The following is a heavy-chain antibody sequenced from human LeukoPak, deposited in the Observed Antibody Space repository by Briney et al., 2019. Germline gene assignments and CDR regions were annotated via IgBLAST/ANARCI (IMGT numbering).Heavy chain of an antibody. Sequence: PSETLSLTCTVSDDSISTYYWSWIRQPPGKGLEWVAYIFHTGDTNYNPSLKGRVTISMDTSKNQFSLKLTSVTAVDTAVYYCARQPYRSGAYYFGHWGQGTLITVSS. CDR2: IFHTGDT. CDR1: DDSISTYY. D-gene: IGHD2-15*01. V-gene: IGHV4-59*08. J-gene: IGHJ4*02. CDR3: ARQPYRSGAYYFGH.